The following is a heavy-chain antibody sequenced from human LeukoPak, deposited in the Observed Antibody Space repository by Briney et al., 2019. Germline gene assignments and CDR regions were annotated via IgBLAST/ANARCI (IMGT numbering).Heavy chain of an antibody. J-gene: IGHJ4*02. CDR1: GYTFTSYD. Sequence: GASVKVSCKASGYTFTSYDINWVRQATGQGLEWMGWMNPNSGNTGYAQKFQGRVTMTRNTSISTAYMELSSLRSEDTAVYYCARGHSSSWYYVYWGQGTLVTVSS. D-gene: IGHD6-13*01. CDR3: ARGHSSSWYYVY. CDR2: MNPNSGNT. V-gene: IGHV1-8*01.